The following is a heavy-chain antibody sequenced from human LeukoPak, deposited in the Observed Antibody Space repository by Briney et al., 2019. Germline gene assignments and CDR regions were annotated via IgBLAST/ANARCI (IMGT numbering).Heavy chain of an antibody. V-gene: IGHV3-66*01. Sequence: PGGSLRLSCAASGFTVSSNYMSWVRQAPGKGLEWVSIIYAGGSTYYADSVKGRFTISRDNAKNSLYLQMNSLRDEDTAVYYCAVEGYCSGGACYTNWFDPWGQGTLVTVSS. CDR2: IYAGGST. CDR3: AVEGYCSGGACYTNWFDP. D-gene: IGHD2-15*01. J-gene: IGHJ5*02. CDR1: GFTVSSNY.